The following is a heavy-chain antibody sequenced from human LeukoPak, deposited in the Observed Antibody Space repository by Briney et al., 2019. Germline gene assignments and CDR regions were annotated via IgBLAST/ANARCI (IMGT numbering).Heavy chain of an antibody. CDR2: IYPGDSDA. CDR3: ARQDYSSPYNWFDP. V-gene: IGHV5-51*01. J-gene: IGHJ5*02. D-gene: IGHD6-6*01. Sequence: GESLKISCKGSGYIFTSYWIGWVRQMPGKGLEWMGIIYPGDSDARYSPSFQGHVTISADKSISTAYLQWSSLKASDTAMYYCARQDYSSPYNWFDPWGQGTLVTVSS. CDR1: GYIFTSYW.